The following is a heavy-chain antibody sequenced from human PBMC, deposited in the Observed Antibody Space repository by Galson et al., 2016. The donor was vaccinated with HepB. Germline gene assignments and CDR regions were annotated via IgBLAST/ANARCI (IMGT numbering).Heavy chain of an antibody. V-gene: IGHV3-15*01. D-gene: IGHD1-1*01. CDR2: IKSKKDGETI. Sequence: SLRLSCAASGFNFINAWMTWVRQAPGKGLEWVGRIKSKKDGETIDYAAPVKGRFTMSRDDSKNTLYMEMNSLKSEDTAVYYCTTGTAGTVSWGQGTLVTVSA. CDR3: TTGTAGTVS. J-gene: IGHJ1*01. CDR1: GFNFINAW.